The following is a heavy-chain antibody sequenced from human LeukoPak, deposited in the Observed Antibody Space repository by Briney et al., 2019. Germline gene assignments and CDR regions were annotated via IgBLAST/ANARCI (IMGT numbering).Heavy chain of an antibody. CDR2: ISYDGSNK. CDR1: GFTFSSYA. J-gene: IGHJ4*02. Sequence: GGSLRLSCAASGFTFSSYAMRWVRQAPGKGLEWVAVISYDGSNKYYAHSVKGQFTISRDNSTNTLYLQMNSLRAEDTAVYYCARAKAVDRFFDYWGRGTLVTVSS. CDR3: ARAKAVDRFFDY. D-gene: IGHD6-19*01. V-gene: IGHV3-30-3*01.